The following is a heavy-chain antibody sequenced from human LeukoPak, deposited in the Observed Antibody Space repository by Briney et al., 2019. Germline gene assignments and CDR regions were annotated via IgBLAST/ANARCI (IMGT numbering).Heavy chain of an antibody. V-gene: IGHV3-7*01. CDR2: IKQDGSEK. CDR1: GFSFSSYW. J-gene: IGHJ4*02. Sequence: GGSLRLSCAASGFSFSSYWMSWVRQAPGKGLEWVANIKQDGSEKYYVDSVKGRFAISRDNAKYSLYLQMDSLRAEDTAVYYCARDKRTGDSYFDSWGQGTLVTVSS. CDR3: ARDKRTGDSYFDS. D-gene: IGHD7-27*01.